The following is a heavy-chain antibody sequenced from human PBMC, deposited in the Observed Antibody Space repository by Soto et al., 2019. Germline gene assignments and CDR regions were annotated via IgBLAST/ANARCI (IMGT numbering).Heavy chain of an antibody. V-gene: IGHV6-1*01. CDR2: TYYRSKWYN. D-gene: IGHD5-12*01. Sequence: SQTLSLTCSISGDSVSSNSAAWNWIRQSPSRSFEWLGRTYYRSKWYNDYAVSVKSRITINPDTSKNQFSLQLNSATPEDTAVYYCAREVESGYDYQFGMDVWGQGTTVTVSS. CDR1: GDSVSSNSAA. J-gene: IGHJ6*02. CDR3: AREVESGYDYQFGMDV.